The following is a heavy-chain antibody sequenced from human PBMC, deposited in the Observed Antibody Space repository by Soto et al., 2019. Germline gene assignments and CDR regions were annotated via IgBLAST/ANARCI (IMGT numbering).Heavy chain of an antibody. CDR3: AKALRYFDWLVRPWNAMDV. CDR2: IYSTGST. J-gene: IGHJ6*02. V-gene: IGHV4-4*07. CDR1: GGSISSHY. D-gene: IGHD3-9*01. Sequence: SETLSLTCTVSGGSISSHYWSWIRQSAGKGLEWIGRIYSTGSTNYSPSLKSRVTMSVDTSKNQFSLKLTSVTAADTAVYYCAKALRYFDWLVRPWNAMDVWGQGTTVTVSS.